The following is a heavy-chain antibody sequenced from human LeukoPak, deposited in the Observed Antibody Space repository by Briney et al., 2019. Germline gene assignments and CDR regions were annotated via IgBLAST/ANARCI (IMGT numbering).Heavy chain of an antibody. J-gene: IGHJ3*02. Sequence: ASETLSLTGTVSGVSISSYYWGWIRQPPGKGLEWIGYIYYSGSTNYNPSLKSRVTISVDTSKNQFSLKLSSVTAADTAVYYCARDSKVTNAFDIWGQGTMVTVSS. V-gene: IGHV4-59*01. CDR3: ARDSKVTNAFDI. CDR1: GVSISSYY. CDR2: IYYSGST. D-gene: IGHD3-3*02.